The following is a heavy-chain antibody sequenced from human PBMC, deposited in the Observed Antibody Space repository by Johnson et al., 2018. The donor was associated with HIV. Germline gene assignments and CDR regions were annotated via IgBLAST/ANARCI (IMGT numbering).Heavy chain of an antibody. Sequence: QVQLVESGGGLVKPGGSLRLSCAASRFTFSYYYMSWIRQTPGKGLEWVAYISSSGGTIYYADSVKGRFSIARDNAKNSLYLQMISLRAEDTAVYYCARDRGEWDAFDVWGEGTMVTVSS. CDR3: ARDRGEWDAFDV. CDR1: RFTFSYYY. J-gene: IGHJ3*01. CDR2: ISSSGGTI. D-gene: IGHD3-3*01. V-gene: IGHV3-11*04.